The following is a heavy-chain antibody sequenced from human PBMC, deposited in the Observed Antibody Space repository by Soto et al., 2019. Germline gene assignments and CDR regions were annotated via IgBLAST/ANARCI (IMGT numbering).Heavy chain of an antibody. J-gene: IGHJ6*03. CDR1: GFTFSSYG. CDR3: AMSYGVLWFYYYLGV. D-gene: IGHD4-17*01. Sequence: EVQLLESGGGLVQPGGSLRLSCVASGFTFSSYGMNWVRQAPGKGLEWVSTLSTGGGRVYYADSVKGRFTISRDTSKNTLFLPMNSLRAEDTAVYYCAMSYGVLWFYYYLGVWGKGSTVTVSS. V-gene: IGHV3-23*01. CDR2: LSTGGGRV.